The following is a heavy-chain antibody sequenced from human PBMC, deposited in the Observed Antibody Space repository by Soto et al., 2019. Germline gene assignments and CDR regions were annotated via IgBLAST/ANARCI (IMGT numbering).Heavy chain of an antibody. Sequence: ASVKVSCKASGFTFTSSAVQWVRQARGQRLEWIGWIVVGSGNTNYAQKFQERVTITRDMSTSTAYMELSSLRSEDTAVYYCAAVYYDILTGYYNEGALNDYWGQGTLVTVSS. CDR3: AAVYYDILTGYYNEGALNDY. J-gene: IGHJ4*02. CDR2: IVVGSGNT. D-gene: IGHD3-9*01. CDR1: GFTFTSSA. V-gene: IGHV1-58*01.